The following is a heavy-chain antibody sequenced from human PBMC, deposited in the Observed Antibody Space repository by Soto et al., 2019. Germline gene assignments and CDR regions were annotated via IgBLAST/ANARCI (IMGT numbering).Heavy chain of an antibody. D-gene: IGHD6-19*01. Sequence: EVQLVESGGGLVQPGGSLRLSCAASGFTLSSYSMHWVRQAPGKGLECVSYISGSGGTIYYADSVKGRFTIYRYNAKNSLSMQMNSLRDEDTAVYLCARETGLRSSGWSYDFGFWGKGTLVTVSS. CDR3: ARETGLRSSGWSYDFGF. CDR2: ISGSGGTI. V-gene: IGHV3-48*02. CDR1: GFTLSSYS. J-gene: IGHJ4*02.